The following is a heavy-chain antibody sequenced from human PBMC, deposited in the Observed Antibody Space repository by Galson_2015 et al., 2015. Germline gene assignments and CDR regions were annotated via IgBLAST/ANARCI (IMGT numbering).Heavy chain of an antibody. CDR3: AKDSYFDSSGYLGGSLGY. Sequence: SLRLSCATSGFTFSNYAMSWVRQAPGKGLEWVSAISGSAGSTYYADSVKGRFTISRDNSKNTLYLQMNSLRAEDTAIYYCAKDSYFDSSGYLGGSLGYWGQGTLVTVSS. V-gene: IGHV3-23*01. D-gene: IGHD3-22*01. CDR2: ISGSAGST. J-gene: IGHJ4*02. CDR1: GFTFSNYA.